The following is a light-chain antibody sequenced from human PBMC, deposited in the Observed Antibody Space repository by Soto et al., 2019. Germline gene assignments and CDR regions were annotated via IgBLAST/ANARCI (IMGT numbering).Light chain of an antibody. Sequence: DIQMPQSPSSLSASVGDRVPITCRATQGIRNYLAWFQQKPGKDPKSLIYAASSLQSGVPSKFSGSGAGTDFTHTISSRQPEDFATYYCQQYNTSPYSFAQGTKREIK. J-gene: IGKJ2*01. V-gene: IGKV1-16*02. CDR3: QQYNTSPYS. CDR2: AAS. CDR1: QGIRNY.